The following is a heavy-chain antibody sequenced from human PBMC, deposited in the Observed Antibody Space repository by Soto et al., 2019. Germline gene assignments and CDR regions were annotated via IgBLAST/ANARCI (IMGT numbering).Heavy chain of an antibody. D-gene: IGHD3-22*01. J-gene: IGHJ4*01. CDR1: GDSISSYY. Sequence: QVQLQESGPGLVEPSETLPLTCAVSGDSISSYYCMWIRQPPGNGLESIGYLYYGRSANYNPSLKSRVPLSVETSTNQCSLSLSSMTAADTAVYYCALRSMAVVPEYWGPGTLVTVSS. CDR3: ALRSMAVVPEY. V-gene: IGHV4-59*01. CDR2: LYYGRSA.